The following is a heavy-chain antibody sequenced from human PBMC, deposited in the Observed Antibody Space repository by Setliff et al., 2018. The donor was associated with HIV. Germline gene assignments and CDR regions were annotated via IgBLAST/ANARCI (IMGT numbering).Heavy chain of an antibody. V-gene: IGHV3-66*02. Sequence: GGSLRLSCAASDFTVSSNGMTWVRQAPGRGLESVSLIYSGGSPYYADSVQGRFTISRDNSKNTLYLQMDSLRIEDTAVYYCARVGYKDASDIWGQGTRVTVAS. CDR1: DFTVSSNG. J-gene: IGHJ3*02. CDR2: IYSGGSP. D-gene: IGHD5-18*01. CDR3: ARVGYKDASDI.